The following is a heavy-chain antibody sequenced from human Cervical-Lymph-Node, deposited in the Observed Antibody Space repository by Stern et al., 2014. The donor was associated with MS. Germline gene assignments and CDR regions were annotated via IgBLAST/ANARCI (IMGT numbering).Heavy chain of an antibody. CDR3: MDV. CDR2: IIPLFGTI. J-gene: IGHJ6*02. CDR1: GGTSRSYA. Sequence: VQLVHSGAEVKRPGSSVKVSCKASGGTSRSYAISWVRQAPGQGLEWMGGIIPLFGTIEYAQNFQGRVSIRSDDTAVYYCARGAHISFETTEPRGAMDVWGQGTTVTVSS. V-gene: IGHV1-69*01. D-gene: IGHD2-21*01.